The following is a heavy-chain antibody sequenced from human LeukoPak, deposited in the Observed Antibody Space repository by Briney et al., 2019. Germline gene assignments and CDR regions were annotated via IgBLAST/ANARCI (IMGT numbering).Heavy chain of an antibody. CDR3: ARGDYTNYHDTFDT. V-gene: IGHV1-46*01. D-gene: IGHD4-11*01. J-gene: IGHJ3*02. CDR1: GGTFSSYA. Sequence: ASVKVSCKASGGTFSSYAISWVRQAPGQGLEWMGIINPSGGSTSYAQKFQGRVSMTRDTSTSTVYMELSSLRSEDTAVYYCARGDYTNYHDTFDTWGQGTMVTVSS. CDR2: INPSGGST.